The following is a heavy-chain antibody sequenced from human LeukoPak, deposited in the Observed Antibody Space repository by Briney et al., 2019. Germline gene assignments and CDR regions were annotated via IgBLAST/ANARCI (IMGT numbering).Heavy chain of an antibody. CDR1: GLTFGAFG. J-gene: IGHJ4*02. V-gene: IGHV3-33*01. Sequence: PGGSLRLSCAASGLTFGAFGMHWVRQAPGKGLEWLSIIYFDGSSKYYADSVKGRFTISRDNSKNTLYLQMHSLRAEDTAVYYCARGSESYFQPHFDYWGQGTLVTVSS. D-gene: IGHD1-26*01. CDR2: IYFDGSSK. CDR3: ARGSESYFQPHFDY.